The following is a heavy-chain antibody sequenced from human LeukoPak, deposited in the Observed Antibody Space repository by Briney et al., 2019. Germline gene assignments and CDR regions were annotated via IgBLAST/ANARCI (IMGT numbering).Heavy chain of an antibody. D-gene: IGHD6-19*01. V-gene: IGHV3-7*01. Sequence: GGSLRLSCAASGFIVSNYCMGWVRQAPGKGLEWVAYIKQDASETYYVDSVRGRFSISRDNAKNSLFLQMNSLRAEDTAVYYCATDPSGLSDSSGWYYFDNWGQGTLVTVSS. CDR1: GFIVSNYC. J-gene: IGHJ4*02. CDR3: ATDPSGLSDSSGWYYFDN. CDR2: IKQDASET.